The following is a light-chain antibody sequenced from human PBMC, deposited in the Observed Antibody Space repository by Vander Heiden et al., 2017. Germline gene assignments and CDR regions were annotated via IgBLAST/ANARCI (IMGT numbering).Light chain of an antibody. J-gene: IGLJ2*01. Sequence: SSELTQPPSVPVSPGQTARITCSGDALPKQYAYWYQQKPGQAPVLVIYKDSERPSGIPERFSGSSSGTTVTLTISGVQAEDEADYYCQSADSSGTSLVFGGGTKLTVL. V-gene: IGLV3-25*03. CDR2: KDS. CDR1: ALPKQY. CDR3: QSADSSGTSLV.